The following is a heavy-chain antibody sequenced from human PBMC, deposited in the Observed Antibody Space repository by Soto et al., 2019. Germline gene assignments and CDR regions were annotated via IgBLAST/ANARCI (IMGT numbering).Heavy chain of an antibody. CDR2: IIPIFGTA. D-gene: IGHD3-10*01. Sequence: QVQLVQSGAEVKKPGSSVKVSCKASGGTFSSYAISWVRQAPGQGLEWMGGIIPIFGTANYAQKFKGRVRITADESTSTAYMELSSLRSEDTAVYYCARARPSMVRGVIGYYYYYGMDVWGQGTTVTVSS. V-gene: IGHV1-69*12. CDR1: GGTFSSYA. CDR3: ARARPSMVRGVIGYYYYYGMDV. J-gene: IGHJ6*02.